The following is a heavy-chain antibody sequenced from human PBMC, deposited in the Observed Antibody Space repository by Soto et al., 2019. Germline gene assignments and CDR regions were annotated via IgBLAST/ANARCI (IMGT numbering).Heavy chain of an antibody. CDR1: GDTFTIFA. Sequence: QVQLVQSGAEVKKPGSSVKVSCKASGDTFTIFAISWVRQAPGQGLEWMGGIIPTIGTTNYAQRFRGRITITGDESTGTAYMELSSLKSEDTTVNYCARDPGSGYEPGDYWVQGTLVSVSS. D-gene: IGHD5-12*01. CDR3: ARDPGSGYEPGDY. J-gene: IGHJ4*02. V-gene: IGHV1-69*12. CDR2: IIPTIGTT.